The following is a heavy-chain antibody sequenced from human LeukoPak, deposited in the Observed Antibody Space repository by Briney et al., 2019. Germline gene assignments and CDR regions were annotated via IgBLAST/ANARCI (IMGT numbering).Heavy chain of an antibody. CDR1: GFTFSSYS. V-gene: IGHV3-48*01. CDR2: ISSSSSTI. CDR3: ASGWTGYCSSTSCYGFDY. J-gene: IGHJ4*02. D-gene: IGHD2-2*01. Sequence: GGSLRLPCAASGFTFSSYSMNWVRQAPGKGLEWVSYISSSSSTIYYADSVKGRFTISRDNAKNSLYLQMNSLRAEDTAVYYCASGWTGYCSSTSCYGFDYWGQGTLVTVSS.